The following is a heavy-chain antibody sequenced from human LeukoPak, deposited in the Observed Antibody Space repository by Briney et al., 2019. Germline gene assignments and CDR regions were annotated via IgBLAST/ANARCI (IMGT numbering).Heavy chain of an antibody. CDR2: MSPNSGNT. V-gene: IGHV1-8*03. J-gene: IGHJ5*02. Sequence: ASVKVPCKASGYTFTNYDINWVRQATGQGLEWMGWMSPNSGNTGYAQNFQGRVTITRDTSINTAYMELSSLRSDDTAVYYCARGRRNCSGTSCYTGFDPWGQGTLVTVSS. CDR1: GYTFTNYD. CDR3: ARGRRNCSGTSCYTGFDP. D-gene: IGHD2-2*02.